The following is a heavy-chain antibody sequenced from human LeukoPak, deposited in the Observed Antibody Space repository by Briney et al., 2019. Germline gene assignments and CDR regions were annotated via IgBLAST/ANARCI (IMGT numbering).Heavy chain of an antibody. Sequence: GASVTDSFKASGYTLTVYFMHWVRPAPGKGLEWMGCINSNSGGINYLQKFQGWVIITRDTSISTASMELSRLRSDDTAVVFWAGGPKWPSVYSSSWYYWGQGTLVSVSS. V-gene: IGHV1-2*04. CDR2: INSNSGGI. D-gene: IGHD6-13*01. CDR3: AGGPKWPSVYSSSWYY. J-gene: IGHJ4*02. CDR1: GYTLTVYF.